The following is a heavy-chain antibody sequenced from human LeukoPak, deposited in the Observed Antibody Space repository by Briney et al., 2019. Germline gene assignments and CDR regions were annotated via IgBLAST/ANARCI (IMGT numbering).Heavy chain of an antibody. Sequence: PSETLSLTCAVYGGSFSGYYWSWIRQPPGKGLEWIGEINHSGSTNYNPSLKSRVTMSVDTSKNQFSLKLSSVTAADTAVYYCARPLGAAAHDAFDIWGQGTMVTVSS. CDR1: GGSFSGYY. CDR3: ARPLGAAAHDAFDI. J-gene: IGHJ3*02. V-gene: IGHV4-34*01. CDR2: INHSGST. D-gene: IGHD6-13*01.